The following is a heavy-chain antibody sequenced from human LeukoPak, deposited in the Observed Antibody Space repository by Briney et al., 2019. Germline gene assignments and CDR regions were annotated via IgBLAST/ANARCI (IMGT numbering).Heavy chain of an antibody. Sequence: PGGSLRLSCAASGLTVSSNYMSWVRQAPGKGLEWVSVIYSGGSTYYADSVKGRFTISRDNSKKTLYLQMNSLRAEDTAVYYCASAKLERGPYYFDYWGQGTLVTVSS. J-gene: IGHJ4*02. CDR3: ASAKLERGPYYFDY. CDR1: GLTVSSNY. V-gene: IGHV3-53*01. CDR2: IYSGGST. D-gene: IGHD1-1*01.